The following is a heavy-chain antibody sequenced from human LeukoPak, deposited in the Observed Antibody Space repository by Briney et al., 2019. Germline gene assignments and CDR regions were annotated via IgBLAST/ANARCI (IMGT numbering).Heavy chain of an antibody. CDR3: ARVVGAKPGIAAAGTRDY. CDR1: GYTFTVYY. Sequence: ASVKVSCKASGYTFTVYYMHWVRQAPAQGLEWMGWINPNSGGTNYAQKFQGRVTMTRDTSISTAYMELSRLRSDDTAVYYCARVVGAKPGIAAAGTRDYWGQGTLVTVSS. D-gene: IGHD6-13*01. V-gene: IGHV1-2*02. CDR2: INPNSGGT. J-gene: IGHJ4*02.